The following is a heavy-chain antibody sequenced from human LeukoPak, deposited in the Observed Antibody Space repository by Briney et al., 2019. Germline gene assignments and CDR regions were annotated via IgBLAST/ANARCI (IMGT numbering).Heavy chain of an antibody. V-gene: IGHV4-4*07. CDR2: IYSSGST. D-gene: IGHD1-26*01. Sequence: SETLSLTCSVSGGSISRYYWSWIRQPAGEGLEWIGRIYSSGSTNYNPSLKSRVTMSVDTSKNQFSLKLSSVTAADTAVYYCARGRMGRRVGATGVFDYWGQGTLVTVSS. CDR1: GGSISRYY. CDR3: ARGRMGRRVGATGVFDY. J-gene: IGHJ4*02.